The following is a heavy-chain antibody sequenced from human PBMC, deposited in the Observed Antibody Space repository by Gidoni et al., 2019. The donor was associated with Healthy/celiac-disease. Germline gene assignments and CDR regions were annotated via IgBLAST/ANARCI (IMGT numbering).Heavy chain of an antibody. CDR2: ISSSSSYI. J-gene: IGHJ4*02. CDR1: GFTFSSYS. V-gene: IGHV3-21*01. Sequence: EVQLVESGGGLVKPGGSLRLSCAASGFTFSSYSMNWVRQAPGKGLEWFSSISSSSSYIYYADSVKGRFTISRDNAKNSLYLQMNSLRAEDTAVYYCARDLGYGDSLSDYWGQGTLVTVSS. D-gene: IGHD4-17*01. CDR3: ARDLGYGDSLSDY.